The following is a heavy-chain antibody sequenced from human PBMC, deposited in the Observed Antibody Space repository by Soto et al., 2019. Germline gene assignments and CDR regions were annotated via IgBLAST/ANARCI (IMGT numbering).Heavy chain of an antibody. V-gene: IGHV1-3*01. CDR3: ARRCSTSCYDNYWLDP. CDR1: GYTFTGYA. Sequence: ASGKVSCKASGYTFTGYAMHWVRQAPGQRLEWMGWINVGNGNTKYSQKFQGRVTITRDTSASTAYMELRSLRSDDTAVYYCARRCSTSCYDNYWLDPWGQGTLVTVSS. J-gene: IGHJ5*02. D-gene: IGHD2-2*01. CDR2: INVGNGNT.